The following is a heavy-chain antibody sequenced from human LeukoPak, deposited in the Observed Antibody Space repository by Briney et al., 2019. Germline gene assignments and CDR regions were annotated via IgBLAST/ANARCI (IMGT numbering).Heavy chain of an antibody. Sequence: PGGSLRLSCAASGFTFSGYPIHWVRQAPGKGLEWVAVISYDGSNKYYADSVKGRFTISRDNSKNTLYLQMNSLRAEDTAVYYCAKGSHDFWSAYYPRWYFDYWGQGTLVTVSS. V-gene: IGHV3-30-3*02. J-gene: IGHJ4*02. CDR1: GFTFSGYP. CDR3: AKGSHDFWSAYYPRWYFDY. D-gene: IGHD3-3*01. CDR2: ISYDGSNK.